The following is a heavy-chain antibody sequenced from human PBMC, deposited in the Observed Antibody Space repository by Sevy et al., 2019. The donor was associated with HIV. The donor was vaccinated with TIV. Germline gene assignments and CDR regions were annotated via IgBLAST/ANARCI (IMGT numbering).Heavy chain of an antibody. CDR1: GGTFSSYA. CDR3: ARDGTRYYYDSSGYYIFDY. CDR2: IIPILGIA. J-gene: IGHJ4*02. Sequence: SVKVSCKASGGTFSSYAISWVRQAPGQGLEWMGRIIPILGIANYAQKFQGRVTITADKSTSTAYMELSSLRSEDTAVYYCARDGTRYYYDSSGYYIFDYWGQGTLVTVSS. D-gene: IGHD3-22*01. V-gene: IGHV1-69*04.